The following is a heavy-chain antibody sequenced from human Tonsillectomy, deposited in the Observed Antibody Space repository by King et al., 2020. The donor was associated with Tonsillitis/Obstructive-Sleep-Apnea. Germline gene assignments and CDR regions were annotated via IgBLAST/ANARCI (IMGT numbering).Heavy chain of an antibody. J-gene: IGHJ4*02. V-gene: IGHV4-34*01. CDR2: INHSGST. CDR1: GGSFSGYF. D-gene: IGHD2/OR15-2a*01. Sequence: VQLQQWGAGLLKPSETLSLTCAVYGGSFSGYFWNWIRQPPGTGLEWIGEINHSGSTNYNPSLKSRVTISLDTSRNQFSLKLTSVTAADTAVYYCARDPTNIYHLDYWGQGTLVTVSS. CDR3: ARDPTNIYHLDY.